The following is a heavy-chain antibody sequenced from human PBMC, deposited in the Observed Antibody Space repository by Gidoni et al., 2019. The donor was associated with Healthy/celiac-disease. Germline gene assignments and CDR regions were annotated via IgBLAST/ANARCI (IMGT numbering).Heavy chain of an antibody. J-gene: IGHJ6*02. D-gene: IGHD1-26*01. CDR3: AEDIAGLLKGEVGMDV. V-gene: IGHV3-9*01. CDR1: GFTFDDYA. Sequence: EVQLVESGGGLVQPGRFLRLSCAASGFTFDDYAMHWVRQATGKGLEWVSDISWNSGSIGYANSVKSRFTISRDNAKNSQYLKMNSLGAEDTALYCCAEDIAGLLKGEVGMDVWGQGTTVTVSS. CDR2: ISWNSGSI.